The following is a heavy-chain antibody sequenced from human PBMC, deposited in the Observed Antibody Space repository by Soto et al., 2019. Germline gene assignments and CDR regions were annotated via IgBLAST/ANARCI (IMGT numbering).Heavy chain of an antibody. CDR2: TYYRSKWYN. J-gene: IGHJ6*01. V-gene: IGHV6-1*01. CDR3: ARDPSLGLGNGYGMDV. D-gene: IGHD7-27*01. Sequence: SQTLSVTCAISGSSVSSNIAAWNCIRQSPSRGLEWLGRTYYRSKWYNDYAVSVKSRITINPDTSKNQFSLQLNSVTPEDTAVYYCARDPSLGLGNGYGMDVWGQGTTVTVSS. CDR1: GSSVSSNIAA.